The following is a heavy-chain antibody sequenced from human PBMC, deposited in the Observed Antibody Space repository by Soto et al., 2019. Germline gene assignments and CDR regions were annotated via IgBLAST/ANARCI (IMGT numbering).Heavy chain of an antibody. CDR3: AKDRGFKDYYDSSGPLDC. V-gene: IGHV3-23*01. J-gene: IGHJ4*02. Sequence: GGSLRLSCAASGFTFSSYAMSWVRQAPGKGLEWVSAISGSGGSTYYADSVKGRFTISRDNSKNTLYLQMNSLRAEDTAVYYCAKDRGFKDYYDSSGPLDCWGQGTLVTVSS. CDR2: ISGSGGST. D-gene: IGHD3-22*01. CDR1: GFTFSSYA.